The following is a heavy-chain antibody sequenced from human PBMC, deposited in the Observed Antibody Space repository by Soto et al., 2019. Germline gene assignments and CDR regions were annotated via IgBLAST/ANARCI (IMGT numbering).Heavy chain of an antibody. D-gene: IGHD1-26*01. CDR3: AARRSGLYAMDV. V-gene: IGHV1-58*01. CDR2: IVGGSGNT. J-gene: IGHJ6*02. CDR1: GFTFSTSA. Sequence: SVKVSCKASGFTFSTSAVQWVRQARGQRPEWMGWIVGGSGNTNYAQNSQERVIITGDMSTSTVYMELSSLRSDDTAVYFCAARRSGLYAMDVWGQGTTVTVSS.